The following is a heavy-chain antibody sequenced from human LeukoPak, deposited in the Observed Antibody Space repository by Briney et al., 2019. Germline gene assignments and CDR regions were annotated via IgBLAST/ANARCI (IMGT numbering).Heavy chain of an antibody. Sequence: SETLSLTCTVSGGSFSSYYWSWIRQPSGKGLEWIGYIYYSGSTNYNPSLKSRVTISVDTSKNQFSLKLSSVTAADTAVYYCARTSYGRRVYYYYYMDVWGKGTTVTVSS. D-gene: IGHD5-18*01. V-gene: IGHV4-59*01. CDR2: IYYSGST. CDR1: GGSFSSYY. J-gene: IGHJ6*03. CDR3: ARTSYGRRVYYYYYMDV.